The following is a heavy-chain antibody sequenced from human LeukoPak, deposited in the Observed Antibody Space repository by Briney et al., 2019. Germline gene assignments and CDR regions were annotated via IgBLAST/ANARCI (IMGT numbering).Heavy chain of an antibody. CDR2: IIPIFGTA. D-gene: IGHD6-6*01. V-gene: IGHV1-69*13. Sequence: EASVKVSCKASGGTFSSYAISWVRQAPGQGLEWMGGIIPIFGTANYAQKFQGRATITADESTSTAYMELSSLRSEDTAVYYCATSIAARQDYYYYMDVWGKGTTVTVSS. CDR1: GGTFSSYA. J-gene: IGHJ6*03. CDR3: ATSIAARQDYYYYMDV.